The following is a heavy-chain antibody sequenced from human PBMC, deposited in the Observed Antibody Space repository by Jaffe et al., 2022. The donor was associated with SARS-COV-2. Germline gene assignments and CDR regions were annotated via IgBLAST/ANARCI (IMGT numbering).Heavy chain of an antibody. Sequence: EVQLVESGGGLVQPGGSLRLSCAASRFTFSSYWMSWVRQAPGKGLEWVANIKQDGSEKYYVDSVKGRFTISRDNAKNSLYLQMNSLRAEDTAVYHCARASATRYYFDYWGQGTLVTVSS. CDR2: IKQDGSEK. J-gene: IGHJ4*02. CDR3: ARASATRYYFDY. V-gene: IGHV3-7*03. CDR1: RFTFSSYW. D-gene: IGHD4-4*01.